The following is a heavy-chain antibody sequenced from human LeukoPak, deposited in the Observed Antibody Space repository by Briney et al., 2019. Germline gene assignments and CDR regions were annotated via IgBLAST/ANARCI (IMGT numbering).Heavy chain of an antibody. D-gene: IGHD3-3*01. CDR3: ARVHYDFWSGYSNYFDY. J-gene: IGHJ4*02. Sequence: SETLSLTCAVSGGSISSGGYSWSWIRQPPGKGLEWIGYIYHSGSTYYNPSLKSRVTISVDRSKNQFSLKLSSVTAADTAVYYCARVHYDFWSGYSNYFDYWGQGTLVTVSS. V-gene: IGHV4-30-2*01. CDR2: IYHSGST. CDR1: GGSISSGGYS.